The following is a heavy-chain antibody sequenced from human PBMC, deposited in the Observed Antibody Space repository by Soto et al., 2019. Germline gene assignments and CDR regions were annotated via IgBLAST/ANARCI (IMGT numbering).Heavy chain of an antibody. J-gene: IGHJ4*02. V-gene: IGHV3-15*07. CDR2: IKSKTDGGTT. CDR1: GFTFSNAW. D-gene: IGHD6-13*01. Sequence: EVQLVESGGGLVKPGGSLRLSCAASGFTFSNAWMNWVRQAPGKGLEWVGRIKSKTDGGTTDYAAPVKGRFTISRDDSKNTLYLHMNSLKTEDTAVYYCTTPEGIAEADPYWGQGTLVTVSS. CDR3: TTPEGIAEADPY.